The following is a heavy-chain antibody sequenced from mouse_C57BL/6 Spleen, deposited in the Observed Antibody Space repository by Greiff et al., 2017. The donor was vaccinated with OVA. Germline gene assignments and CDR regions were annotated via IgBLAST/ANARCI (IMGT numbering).Heavy chain of an antibody. J-gene: IGHJ3*01. Sequence: QVQLQQPGAELVKPGASVKLSCKASGYTFTSYWMQWVKQRPGQGLEWIGEIDPSDSYTNYNQKFKGKATLTVDTSSSTAYMQLSSLTSEDSAVYYCARSKLYDSCAYWGQGTLVTVSA. CDR2: IDPSDSYT. CDR1: GYTFTSYW. V-gene: IGHV1-50*01. CDR3: ARSKLYDSCAY. D-gene: IGHD2-4*01.